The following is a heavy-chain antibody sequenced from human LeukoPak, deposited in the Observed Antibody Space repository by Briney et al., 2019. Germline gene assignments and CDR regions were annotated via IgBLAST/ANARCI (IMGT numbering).Heavy chain of an antibody. Sequence: PGRSLRLSCAASGFTFSSYGMHWVRQAPGKGLEWVAVIWYDGSNKYYADSVKGRFTISRDNSKNTLYLQMNSLRAEDTAVYYCARDGSPYDFWSGYSNWFDPWGQGTLVTVSS. J-gene: IGHJ5*02. V-gene: IGHV3-33*01. CDR3: ARDGSPYDFWSGYSNWFDP. CDR1: GFTFSSYG. CDR2: IWYDGSNK. D-gene: IGHD3-3*01.